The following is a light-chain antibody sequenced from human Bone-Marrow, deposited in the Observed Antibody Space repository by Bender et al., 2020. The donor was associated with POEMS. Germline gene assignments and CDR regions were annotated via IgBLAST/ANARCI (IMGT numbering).Light chain of an antibody. CDR3: QSYDDSLSGYV. CDR2: GNN. Sequence: QSMLTQPPSVSGAPGQRVTISCTGDTSNIGAGYDVHWYQQLPGTAPKLLIFGNNNRPSGVPDRFSGSKSGTSASLAITGLQAEDEADYYCQSYDDSLSGYVFGTGTEVTVL. V-gene: IGLV1-40*01. J-gene: IGLJ1*01. CDR1: TSNIGAGYD.